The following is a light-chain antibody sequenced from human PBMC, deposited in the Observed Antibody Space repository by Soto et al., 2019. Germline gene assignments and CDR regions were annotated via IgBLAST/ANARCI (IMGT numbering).Light chain of an antibody. CDR3: QQYVASPWT. CDR1: QNMGTY. J-gene: IGKJ1*01. CDR2: AAS. V-gene: IGKV3-11*01. Sequence: EIVLTQSPATLSLSPGDRATLSCRASQNMGTYLDWFQQKPGQPPRLLIYAASTRVTGIPDRISGSGSGTDFSLTISSLEPEDSAVYYCQQYVASPWTFGQGTKVDI.